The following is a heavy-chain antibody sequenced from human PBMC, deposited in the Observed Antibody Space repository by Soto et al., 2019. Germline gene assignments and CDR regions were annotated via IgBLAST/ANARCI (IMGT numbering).Heavy chain of an antibody. CDR1: GDSITASYSN. J-gene: IGHJ4*02. Sequence: PSETLSLTYTVSGDSITASYSNWAWIRQPPGKGLGWIGTLYYSGATSQNPPLRGRITISGDTSRHQYSLNLGSEPGADSGVYDGAKLVRDDVRSSDLDHGGQVTLVTVTS. V-gene: IGHV4-39*01. D-gene: IGHD3-10*02. CDR3: AKLVRDDVRSSDLDH. CDR2: LYYSGAT.